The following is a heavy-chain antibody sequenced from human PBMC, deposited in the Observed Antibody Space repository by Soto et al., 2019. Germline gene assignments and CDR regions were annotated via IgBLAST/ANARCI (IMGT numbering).Heavy chain of an antibody. J-gene: IGHJ6*02. Sequence: GASVKVSCKASGFTFTSSVVQWVRQARGQRLEWIGWIVVGSGNTNYAQKFQERVTITRDMSTSTAYMELSSLRSEDAAVYYCAAGLRLYYDILTGYLYGMDVWGQGTTVTVSS. CDR2: IVVGSGNT. D-gene: IGHD3-9*01. CDR3: AAGLRLYYDILTGYLYGMDV. CDR1: GFTFTSSV. V-gene: IGHV1-58*01.